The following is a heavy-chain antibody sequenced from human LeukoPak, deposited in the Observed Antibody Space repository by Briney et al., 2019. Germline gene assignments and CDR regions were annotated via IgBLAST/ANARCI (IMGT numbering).Heavy chain of an antibody. CDR2: TYYRSQWYN. CDR3: ARGGAGGRAFDI. V-gene: IGHV6-1*01. J-gene: IGHJ3*02. Sequence: SQTLSLTCAISGDSVSSNSAAWNWIRQSPSRGLEWLGRTYYRSQWYNDYAVSVKSRLTINPDTSKNQFSLQLDSVTPEDTAVYCCARGGAGGRAFDIWGQGTLVTVST. CDR1: GDSVSSNSAA. D-gene: IGHD4/OR15-4a*01.